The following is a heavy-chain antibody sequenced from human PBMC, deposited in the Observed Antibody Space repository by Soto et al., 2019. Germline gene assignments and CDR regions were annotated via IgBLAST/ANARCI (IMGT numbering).Heavy chain of an antibody. Sequence: PGGSLRLSCSASGFPFSSYTMYWVRQAPGKGLEWVSSITTSSTRSIFYADSVKGRFTISRNNANNILYLQMNNLRAEDTAVYYCAGDDPIFGAIPRMDIWGQGTTVTVSS. J-gene: IGHJ6*02. V-gene: IGHV3-21*06. CDR1: GFPFSSYT. CDR3: AGDDPIFGAIPRMDI. D-gene: IGHD3-3*01. CDR2: ITTSSTRSI.